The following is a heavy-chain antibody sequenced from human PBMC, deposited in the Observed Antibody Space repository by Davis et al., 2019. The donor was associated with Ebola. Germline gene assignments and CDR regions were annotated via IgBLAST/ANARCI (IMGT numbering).Heavy chain of an antibody. V-gene: IGHV1-58*02. CDR2: IVVGSGNT. CDR1: GFTFTSSA. J-gene: IGHJ6*02. CDR3: AADEGEILWFGELNV. D-gene: IGHD3-10*01. Sequence: AASVQVSCKASGFTFTSSAMQWVRQARGQRLEWIGWIVVGSGNTNYAQKFQERVTITRDISTSTAYMELSSLRSEDTAVYYWAADEGEILWFGELNVWGQGTTVTVSS.